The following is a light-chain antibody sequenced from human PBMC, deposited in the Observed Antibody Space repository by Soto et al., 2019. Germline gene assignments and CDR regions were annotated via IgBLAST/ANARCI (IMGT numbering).Light chain of an antibody. Sequence: DIQMTQSPSTLSASVGDRVTITCRASQSISSWWAWYQQKPGKAPKLLIYDASSLERGVPSRFSGSGSWTEFTLTISRLQHDDFATYYCQQYNSYPCTFGQGTKVEIK. J-gene: IGKJ1*01. V-gene: IGKV1-5*01. CDR3: QQYNSYPCT. CDR1: QSISSW. CDR2: DAS.